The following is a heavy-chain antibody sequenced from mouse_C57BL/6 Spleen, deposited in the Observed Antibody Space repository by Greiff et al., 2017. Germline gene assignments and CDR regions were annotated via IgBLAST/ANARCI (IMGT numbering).Heavy chain of an antibody. CDR1: GYTFTSYG. J-gene: IGHJ2*01. Sequence: QVQLQQSGAELARPGASVKLSCKASGYTFTSYGISWVKQRTGQGLEWIGEIYPRSGNTYYNEKFKGKATLTADKSSSTAYMELRSLTSEDSAVYFCAREEDSNYGPPFDYWGQGTTLTVSS. CDR2: IYPRSGNT. V-gene: IGHV1-81*01. D-gene: IGHD2-5*01. CDR3: AREEDSNYGPPFDY.